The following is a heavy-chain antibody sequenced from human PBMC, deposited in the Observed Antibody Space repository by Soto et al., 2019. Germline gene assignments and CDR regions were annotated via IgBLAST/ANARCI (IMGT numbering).Heavy chain of an antibody. CDR1: GYSFTSYW. D-gene: IGHD3-3*01. CDR2: IYPGDSDT. CDR3: ARLEGRPYYDFWSGPLDY. Sequence: GASVKISCKGSGYSFTSYWIVWVRQMPGKGLEWMGIIYPGDSDTRYSPSFQGQVTISADKSISTAYLQWSSLKASDTAMYYCARLEGRPYYDFWSGPLDYWGQGTLVTVSS. J-gene: IGHJ4*02. V-gene: IGHV5-51*01.